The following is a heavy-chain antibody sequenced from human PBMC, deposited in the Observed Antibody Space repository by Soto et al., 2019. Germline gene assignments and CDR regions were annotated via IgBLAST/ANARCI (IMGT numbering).Heavy chain of an antibody. CDR2: IYYSGST. V-gene: IGHV4-39*01. CDR3: ASRPGGFGAWIKLIYYYGMDV. CDR1: GGSISSSSYY. J-gene: IGHJ6*02. D-gene: IGHD5-18*01. Sequence: SETLSLTCTVSGGSISSSSYYWGWIRQPPGKGLEWIGSIYYSGSTYYNPSLKSRVTISVDTSKNQFSLKLSSVTAADTAVYYCASRPGGFGAWIKLIYYYGMDVWGQGTTVT.